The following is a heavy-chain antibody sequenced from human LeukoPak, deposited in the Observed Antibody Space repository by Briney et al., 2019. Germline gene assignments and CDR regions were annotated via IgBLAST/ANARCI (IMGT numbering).Heavy chain of an antibody. CDR3: ARGGYCSSTSCYTYYYYGMDV. CDR1: GFTFDDYG. V-gene: IGHV3-20*01. J-gene: IGHJ6*02. Sequence: PGGSLRLSCAASGFTFDDYGMSWVRQAPGKGLEWVSGINWNGGSTGYADSVKGRFTISRDNVKNSLYLQMNSLRAEDTALYHCARGGYCSSTSCYTYYYYGMDVWGQGTTVTVSS. CDR2: INWNGGST. D-gene: IGHD2-2*02.